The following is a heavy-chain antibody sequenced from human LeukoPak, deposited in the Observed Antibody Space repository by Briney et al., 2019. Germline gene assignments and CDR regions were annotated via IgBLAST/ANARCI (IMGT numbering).Heavy chain of an antibody. J-gene: IGHJ4*02. CDR2: ISGDGGST. Sequence: PGGSLRLSCAASGFTFDDYAMHWVRQAPGKGLEWVSLISGDGGSTYYADSVKGRFTISRDNSKNSLYLQMNSLRTEDTAVYYCAKDIDYGGANWGQGTLVTVSS. D-gene: IGHD4-23*01. V-gene: IGHV3-43*02. CDR1: GFTFDDYA. CDR3: AKDIDYGGAN.